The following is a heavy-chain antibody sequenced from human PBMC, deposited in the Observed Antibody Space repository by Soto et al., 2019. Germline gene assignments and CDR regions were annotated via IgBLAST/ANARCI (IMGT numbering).Heavy chain of an antibody. J-gene: IGHJ5*02. CDR1: GFTFSSYG. Sequence: GGSLRLSCAASGFTFSSYGMHWVRQAPGKGLEWVAVIWYDGSNKYYADSVKGRFTISRDNSKNTLYLQMNSLRAEDTAVYYCARSKMKSPSPRLVGANWFDPWGQGTLVTVSS. CDR3: ARSKMKSPSPRLVGANWFDP. CDR2: IWYDGSNK. D-gene: IGHD6-19*01. V-gene: IGHV3-33*01.